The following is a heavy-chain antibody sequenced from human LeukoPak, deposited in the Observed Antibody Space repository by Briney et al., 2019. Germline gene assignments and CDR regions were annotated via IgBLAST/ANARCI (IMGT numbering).Heavy chain of an antibody. Sequence: SETLSLTCAVYGGSFSGYYWSWIRQPPGKGLEGMGEINHSGSTNYNPSLKSRVNISVDTSKNQFSLKLSSVTAADTAVYYCARGGGNSYFYFDYWGQGTLVTVSS. CDR3: ARGGGNSYFYFDY. CDR2: INHSGST. CDR1: GGSFSGYY. V-gene: IGHV4-34*01. J-gene: IGHJ4*02. D-gene: IGHD4-23*01.